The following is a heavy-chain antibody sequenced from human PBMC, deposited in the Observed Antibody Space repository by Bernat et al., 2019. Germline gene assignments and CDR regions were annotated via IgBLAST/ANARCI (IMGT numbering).Heavy chain of an antibody. J-gene: IGHJ4*02. CDR1: GFTFSTYA. CDR3: AKVNGGVATPRDVY. D-gene: IGHD2-8*02. V-gene: IGHV3-23*01. Sequence: EVQLLESGGGLVQPGGSLRLSCAASGFTFSTYAMSWVRQAPGKGLEWVSAISGSGGSTYYADSMKGRFTISRDNSKNTLYLQMNSLRPEDTAVYYCAKVNGGVATPRDVYWGQGTLVSVSS. CDR2: ISGSGGST.